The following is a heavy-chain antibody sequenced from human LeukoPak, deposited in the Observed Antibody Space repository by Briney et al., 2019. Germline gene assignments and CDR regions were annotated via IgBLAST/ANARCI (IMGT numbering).Heavy chain of an antibody. D-gene: IGHD1-26*01. Sequence: SETLSLTCTVSGGSISSYYWSWIRQPPGKGLEWIGYIYYSGSTNYNPSLKSRVTISVDTSKNQFSLKLSSVTAADTAVYYCARHGGGSYFDYEGNWFDPWGQGTLVTVCS. CDR1: GGSISSYY. V-gene: IGHV4-59*08. J-gene: IGHJ5*02. CDR3: ARHGGGSYFDYEGNWFDP. CDR2: IYYSGST.